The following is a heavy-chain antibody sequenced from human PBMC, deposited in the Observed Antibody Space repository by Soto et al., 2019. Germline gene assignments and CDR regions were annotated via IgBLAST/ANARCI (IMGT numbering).Heavy chain of an antibody. D-gene: IGHD4-4*01. CDR1: GGSISNGGYS. CDR3: ARGMTTVTTFDY. Sequence: PSETLPLTCAVSGGSISNGGYSWSWIRQPPGKGLEWIGYIYHSGSTYYNPSLKSRVTISVDRSKNQFSLKLSSVTAADTAVYYCARGMTTVTTFDYWGQGTLVTVSS. V-gene: IGHV4-30-2*01. J-gene: IGHJ4*02. CDR2: IYHSGST.